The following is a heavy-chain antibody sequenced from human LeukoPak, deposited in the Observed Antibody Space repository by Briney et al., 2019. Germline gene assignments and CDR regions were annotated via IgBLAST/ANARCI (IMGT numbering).Heavy chain of an antibody. J-gene: IGHJ4*02. Sequence: PGGSLRLSCAASGFTFSSYAMSWVRQAPGKGLEWVSSISGSGHNTYYADSVKGRFTVSRDNSKNTLYLQMNSLRVEDTAVYHCAYDLPGRVWFDFWGQGTLVTVSS. CDR1: GFTFSSYA. CDR3: AYDLPGRVWFDF. D-gene: IGHD3-16*01. CDR2: ISGSGHNT. V-gene: IGHV3-23*01.